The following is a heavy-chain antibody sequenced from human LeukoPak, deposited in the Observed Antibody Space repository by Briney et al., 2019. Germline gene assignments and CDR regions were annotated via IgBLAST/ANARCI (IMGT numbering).Heavy chain of an antibody. D-gene: IGHD5-24*01. V-gene: IGHV4-59*01. J-gene: IGHJ6*03. Sequence: SETLSLTCTVSGGSISSYYWSWIRQPPGKGLEWIGNIYYSGSTNYNPSLKSRVTISVDTSKNQFSLKLSSVTAADTAVYYCASVEMATIRGLPGSWSAYYYYYMDVWGKGTTVTVSS. CDR2: IYYSGST. CDR1: GGSISSYY. CDR3: ASVEMATIRGLPGSWSAYYYYYMDV.